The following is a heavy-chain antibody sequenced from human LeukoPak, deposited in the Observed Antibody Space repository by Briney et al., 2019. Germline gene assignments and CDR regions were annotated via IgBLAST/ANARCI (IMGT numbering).Heavy chain of an antibody. CDR2: IYPGDSDT. D-gene: IGHD3-10*01. J-gene: IGHJ5*02. CDR3: ARRDYYGSGSYNWFDP. Sequence: GESLKISCKGSGYSFTSYWIGWVRQMPGKGLEWMGIIYPGDSDTRYSPSFQGQVTISADKSISPAYLQWSSPKASDTAMYYCARRDYYGSGSYNWFDPWGQGTLVTVSS. V-gene: IGHV5-51*01. CDR1: GYSFTSYW.